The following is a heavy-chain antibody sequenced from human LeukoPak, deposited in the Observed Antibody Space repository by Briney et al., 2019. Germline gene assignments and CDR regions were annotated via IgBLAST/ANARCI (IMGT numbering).Heavy chain of an antibody. Sequence: SETLSLTCTVSGGSISSSSYYWGWIRQPPGKGLEWIGSIYYSGSTYYNPSLKSRVTISVDTSKNQFSLKLSSVTAADTAVYYCARDPLYGSGSHWGQGTLVTVSS. CDR1: GGSISSSSYY. J-gene: IGHJ4*02. D-gene: IGHD3-10*01. V-gene: IGHV4-39*07. CDR3: ARDPLYGSGSH. CDR2: IYYSGST.